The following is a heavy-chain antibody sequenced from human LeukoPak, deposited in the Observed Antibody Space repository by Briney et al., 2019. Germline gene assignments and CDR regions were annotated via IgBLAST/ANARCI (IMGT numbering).Heavy chain of an antibody. CDR2: ISTRGET. J-gene: IGHJ4*02. CDR3: ARRGSGWPGYYFDY. Sequence: GGSLRLSCAGSGFTFDNSALSWVRQAPGKGLEWVSAISTRGETNYADSVGGRITISRDNFKRTVFLQLNSLRADDTAIYYCARRGSGWPGYYFDYWGQGTLVTVSS. CDR1: GFTFDNSA. D-gene: IGHD6-19*01. V-gene: IGHV3-23*01.